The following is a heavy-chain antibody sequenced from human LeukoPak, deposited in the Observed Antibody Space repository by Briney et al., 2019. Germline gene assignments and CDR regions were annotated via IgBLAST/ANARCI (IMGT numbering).Heavy chain of an antibody. D-gene: IGHD2-2*01. CDR1: GVSISSSTYY. CDR2: IYYSGST. J-gene: IGHJ4*02. Sequence: SETLSLTCTVSGVSISSSTYYWGWIRQPPGKGLEWIGSIYYSGSTFYNPSLKSRVTISVDASKNQFSLKLSSVTAADTAVYYCARLRYCSSTTCYYFDSWGQGTLVTVSS. V-gene: IGHV4-39*01. CDR3: ARLRYCSSTTCYYFDS.